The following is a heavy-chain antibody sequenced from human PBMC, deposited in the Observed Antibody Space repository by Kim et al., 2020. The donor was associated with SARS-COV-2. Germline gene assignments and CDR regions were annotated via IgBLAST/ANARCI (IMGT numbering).Heavy chain of an antibody. J-gene: IGHJ4*02. CDR1: GGSISSSSYY. D-gene: IGHD4-17*01. V-gene: IGHV4-39*01. CDR3: ARHGDYDRWYYFDY. Sequence: SETLSLTCTVSGGSISSSSYYWGWIRQPPGKGLEWIGSIYYSGSTYYNPSLKSRVTISVDTSKNQFSLKLSSVTAADTAVYYCARHGDYDRWYYFDYWGQGTLVTVSS. CDR2: IYYSGST.